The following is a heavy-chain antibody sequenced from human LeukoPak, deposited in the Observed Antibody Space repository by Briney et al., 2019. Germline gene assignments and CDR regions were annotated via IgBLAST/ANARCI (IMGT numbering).Heavy chain of an antibody. J-gene: IGHJ4*02. V-gene: IGHV3-30-3*01. Sequence: GGSLRLSCAASGFTFSSYAMHWVRQAPGKGLEWVAVISYDGSNKYYADSVKGRFTISRGNSKNTLYLQMNSLRAEDTAVYYCARAGGDDYGDYYSYFDYWGQGTLVTVSS. D-gene: IGHD4-17*01. CDR2: ISYDGSNK. CDR1: GFTFSSYA. CDR3: ARAGGDDYGDYYSYFDY.